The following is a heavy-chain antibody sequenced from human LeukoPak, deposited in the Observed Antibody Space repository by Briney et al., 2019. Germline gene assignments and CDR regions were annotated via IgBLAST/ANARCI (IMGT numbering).Heavy chain of an antibody. J-gene: IGHJ4*02. CDR1: GFTVSSNS. Sequence: GGSLRLSCTVSGFTVSSNSMSWVRQAPGKGLEWVSFIYSDNTHYSDSVKGRFTISRDNPKNTLYLQMNSLRAEDTAVYYCARRAGAYSHPYDYWGQGTLVTVSS. CDR3: ARRAGAYSHPYDY. V-gene: IGHV3-53*01. CDR2: IYSDNT. D-gene: IGHD4/OR15-4a*01.